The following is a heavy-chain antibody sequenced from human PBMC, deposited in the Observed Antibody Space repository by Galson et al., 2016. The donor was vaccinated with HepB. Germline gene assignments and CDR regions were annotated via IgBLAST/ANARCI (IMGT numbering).Heavy chain of an antibody. J-gene: IGHJ5*02. V-gene: IGHV4-59*08. CDR3: ARRDFERSAIGFQSNWLDP. CDR1: GASFTSQS. D-gene: IGHD2/OR15-2a*01. CDR2: IHSTGTT. Sequence: SETLSLTCTVSGASFTSQSWNWIRQTPGRGLEWIGRIHSTGTTIYNPSLESRVTISIDPSMNRFSLRLNSVTAADTAIYHCARRDFERSAIGFQSNWLDPWGQGILVTVSS.